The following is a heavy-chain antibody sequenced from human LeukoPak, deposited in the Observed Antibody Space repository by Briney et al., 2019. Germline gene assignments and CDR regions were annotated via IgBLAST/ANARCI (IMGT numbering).Heavy chain of an antibody. D-gene: IGHD3-10*01. CDR1: GYTFTXYY. J-gene: IGHJ4*02. CDR3: ARDLGIGGYFDY. V-gene: IGHV1-46*01. CDR2: INPSGGST. Sequence: VKVSCKAXGYTFTXYYMHWVRQAPGQGLEWMGIINPSGGSTSYAQKFQGRVTMTRDTSTSTVYMELSSLRSEDTAVYYCARDLGIGGYFDYWGQGTLVTVSS.